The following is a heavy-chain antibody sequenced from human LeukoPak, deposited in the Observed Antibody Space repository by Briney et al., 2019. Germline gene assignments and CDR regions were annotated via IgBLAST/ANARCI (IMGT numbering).Heavy chain of an antibody. CDR3: ARTGTPTADWFDP. CDR2: INPNSGAT. D-gene: IGHD1-1*01. CDR1: GYTFTGYY. V-gene: IGHV1-2*02. Sequence: ASVKVSCKASGYTFTGYYMHWVRQAPGQGVEWMGWINPNSGATNYAQSFQGRVTMTRDTSISTAYMELIRLRSDDTAFYYCARTGTPTADWFDPWGQGTLVTVSS. J-gene: IGHJ5*02.